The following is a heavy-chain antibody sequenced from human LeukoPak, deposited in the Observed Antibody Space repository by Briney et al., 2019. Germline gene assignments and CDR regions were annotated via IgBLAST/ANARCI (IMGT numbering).Heavy chain of an antibody. V-gene: IGHV1-18*01. CDR2: ISGYNGNT. CDR1: DYTLIDYD. J-gene: IGHJ6*02. D-gene: IGHD2-2*01. CDR3: ARDPCSSTSCYFRHGMDV. Sequence: ASVKVSCKASDYTLIDYDISWVRQAPGQGLEWMGWISGYNGNTNYSQKFQGRVTITRDTSASTAYMELSSLRSEDTAVYYCARDPCSSTSCYFRHGMDVWGQGTTVTVSS.